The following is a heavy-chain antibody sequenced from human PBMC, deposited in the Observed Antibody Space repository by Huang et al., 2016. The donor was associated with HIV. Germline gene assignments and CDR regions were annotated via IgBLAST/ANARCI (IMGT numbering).Heavy chain of an antibody. Sequence: QVQLVHSGSELKKPGASVKVSCKASGQGLEWMGLINTDTGKPRYSQGLTGRFVYALDTSVNTAYLQISSLKAADSAIYYCVRVRRVVDTYCVADCSPLEAFDIWGQGTVVTVST. CDR3: VRVRRVVDTYCVADCSPLEAFDI. D-gene: IGHD2-21*02. CDR1: G. J-gene: IGHJ3*02. V-gene: IGHV7-4-1*02. CDR2: INTDTGKP.